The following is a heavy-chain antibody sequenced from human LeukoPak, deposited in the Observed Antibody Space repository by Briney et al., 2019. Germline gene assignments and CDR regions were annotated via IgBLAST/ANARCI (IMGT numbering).Heavy chain of an antibody. CDR1: GFTFSSYS. V-gene: IGHV3-48*02. CDR3: VRDRSGWYGNWFDP. D-gene: IGHD6-19*01. Sequence: QPGGSLTLSCAASGFTFSSYSMNWVRQAPGKGLEWVSYISSSGSTIYYADSVKGRFTISRDNAKNSLYLQMNSLRDEDTAVYYCVRDRSGWYGNWFDPWGQGTLVTVSS. J-gene: IGHJ5*02. CDR2: ISSSGSTI.